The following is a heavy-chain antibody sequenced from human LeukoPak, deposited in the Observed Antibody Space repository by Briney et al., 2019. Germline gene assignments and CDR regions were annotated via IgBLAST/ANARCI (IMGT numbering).Heavy chain of an antibody. Sequence: GGSLRLSCAASGFTFRSHWMHWVRHAPGKGLVWVSRVDGDGSGASYADFVRGRFTISRDNAKDTLYLQMNSLRAEDTAVYYCVSLVVTADLAFNIWGQGTSVTVSS. CDR1: GFTFRSHW. CDR2: VDGDGSGA. J-gene: IGHJ3*02. V-gene: IGHV3-74*01. CDR3: VSLVVTADLAFNI. D-gene: IGHD2-21*02.